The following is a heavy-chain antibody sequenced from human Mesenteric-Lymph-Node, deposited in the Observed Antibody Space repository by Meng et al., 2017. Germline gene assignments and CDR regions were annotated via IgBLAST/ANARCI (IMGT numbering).Heavy chain of an antibody. Sequence: GHTQESGSGLVKPSQTMSLTCAVSGGSISSGSYYWSWIRQPPGKGLEWIGYIYYSGSTNYNPSLKSRVTISVDTSKNQFSLKLSSVTAADTAVYYCARSTGTTYYFDYWGQGTLVTVSS. CDR2: IYYSGST. J-gene: IGHJ4*02. CDR1: GGSISSGSYY. D-gene: IGHD1-7*01. V-gene: IGHV4-61*01. CDR3: ARSTGTTYYFDY.